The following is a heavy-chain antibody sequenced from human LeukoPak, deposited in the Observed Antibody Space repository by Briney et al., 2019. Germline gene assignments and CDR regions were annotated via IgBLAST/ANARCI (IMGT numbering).Heavy chain of an antibody. D-gene: IGHD1-26*01. J-gene: IGHJ4*02. V-gene: IGHV3-74*01. Sequence: PGGSLRLSCAASGFTLSNYWMHWVRRTPGKGLVWVSRINRDGSSTDYADSVKGRFTISRDNAKDTLYLQMNSLRAEDTAVYYCAKDLRGSHDYWGQGTLVTVSA. CDR3: AKDLRGSHDY. CDR1: GFTLSNYW. CDR2: INRDGSST.